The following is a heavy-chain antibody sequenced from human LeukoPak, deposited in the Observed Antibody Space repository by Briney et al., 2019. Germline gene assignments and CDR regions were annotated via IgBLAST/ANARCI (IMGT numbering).Heavy chain of an antibody. CDR1: GFTIRTFV. D-gene: IGHD1-14*01. CDR2: IWSDGSTT. CDR3: VRESGSFDY. V-gene: IGHV3-33*01. J-gene: IGHJ4*02. Sequence: GGSLRLSCAASGFTIRTFVMHWVRQAPGKGLEWVAAIWSDGSTTYYGDSVQGRFAMSRDTPKNTLHLQMNSLRAEDTAVYYCVRESGSFDYWGLGTLVTVSS.